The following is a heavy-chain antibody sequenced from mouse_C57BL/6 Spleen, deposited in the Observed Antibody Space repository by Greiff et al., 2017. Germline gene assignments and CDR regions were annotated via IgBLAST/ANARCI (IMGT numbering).Heavy chain of an antibody. J-gene: IGHJ4*01. V-gene: IGHV1-55*01. Sequence: QVQLQQPGAELVKPGASVKMSCKASGYTFTSYWITWVKQRPGQGLEWIGDIYPGSGSTNYNEKFKSKATLTVDTSSSTAYLQLSSLTSEDAAVYYCAGCPRRRNAMDYWGQGTSVTVAS. CDR2: IYPGSGST. CDR1: GYTFTSYW. D-gene: IGHD2-10*02. CDR3: AGCPRRRNAMDY.